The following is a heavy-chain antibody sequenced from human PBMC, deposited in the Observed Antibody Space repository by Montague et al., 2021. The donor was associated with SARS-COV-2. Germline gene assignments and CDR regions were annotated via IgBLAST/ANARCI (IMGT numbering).Heavy chain of an antibody. CDR1: GDSISNYS. J-gene: IGHJ6*02. CDR2: INYSGST. CDR3: ARHLRVTSVTSHMYHYAMDV. D-gene: IGHD2-21*02. V-gene: IGHV4-59*08. Sequence: SETLSLTCTVSGDSISNYSWSWIRQSPGKGLEWIGYINYSGSTNYNPSLTSRVTISVDTSKNQVSLKLNSVTAADTAVYYCARHLRVTSVTSHMYHYAMDVWGQGTTVTVSS.